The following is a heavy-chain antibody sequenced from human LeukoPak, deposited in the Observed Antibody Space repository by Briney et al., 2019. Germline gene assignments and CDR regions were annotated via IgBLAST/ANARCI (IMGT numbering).Heavy chain of an antibody. J-gene: IGHJ5*02. D-gene: IGHD2-2*01. Sequence: PSETLSLTCTVSGGSISSSSYYWGRIRQPPGKGLEWIGSIYYSGSTYYNPSLKSRVTISVDTSKNQFSLKLSSVTAADTAVYYCAGVVPAAMGVRGKGNWFDPWGQGTLVTVSS. CDR1: GGSISSSSYY. V-gene: IGHV4-39*07. CDR3: AGVVPAAMGVRGKGNWFDP. CDR2: IYYSGST.